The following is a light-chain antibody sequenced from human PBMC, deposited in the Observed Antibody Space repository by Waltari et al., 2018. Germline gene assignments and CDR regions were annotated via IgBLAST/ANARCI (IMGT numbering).Light chain of an antibody. J-gene: IGKJ1*01. CDR1: QSISSW. CDR3: QQYISYSRA. V-gene: IGKV1-5*03. CDR2: KAS. Sequence: DIQMTQSPSTLSASVGDRVTITCRASQSISSWLAWYQQQPGKAPKLLIYKASSLESGVPSRFSGSGSGTEFTLTISSLQPDDFATYYCQQYISYSRAFGQGTKVEIK.